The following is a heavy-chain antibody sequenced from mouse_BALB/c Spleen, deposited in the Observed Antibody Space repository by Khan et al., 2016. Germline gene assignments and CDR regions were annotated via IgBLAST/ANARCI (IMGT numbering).Heavy chain of an antibody. CDR3: ASQDSSGPWFAY. Sequence: QVQLQQSGAELAKPGASVKMSCKASGYTFTSYWMHWVKQRPGQGLEWIGYINPSTGYTEYNQKFKDKATLTADKSSSKDYMQLSSLTSEDSAVYYCASQDSSGPWFAYWGQGTLVTVSA. CDR1: GYTFTSYW. CDR2: INPSTGYT. J-gene: IGHJ3*01. V-gene: IGHV1-7*01. D-gene: IGHD3-2*01.